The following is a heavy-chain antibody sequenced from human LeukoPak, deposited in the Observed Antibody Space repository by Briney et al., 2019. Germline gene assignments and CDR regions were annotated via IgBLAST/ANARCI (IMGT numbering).Heavy chain of an antibody. Sequence: MPGGSLRLSCAASGFTFSSYSMNWVRQAPGKGLEWVSSISSSSSYIYYADSVKGRFTISRDNAKNSLYLQTNSLRAEDTAAYYCARGVMSGYDLRDNYWGQGTLVTVSS. J-gene: IGHJ4*02. CDR1: GFTFSSYS. CDR3: ARGVMSGYDLRDNY. CDR2: ISSSSSYI. V-gene: IGHV3-21*01. D-gene: IGHD5-12*01.